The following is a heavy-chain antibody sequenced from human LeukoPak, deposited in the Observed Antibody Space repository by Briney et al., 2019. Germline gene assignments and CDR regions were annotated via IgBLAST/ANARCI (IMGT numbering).Heavy chain of an antibody. CDR3: ARGAGSIWYDGFDI. CDR2: ISVSIGNT. V-gene: IGHV1-18*01. J-gene: IGHJ3*02. CDR1: GYTVTTYG. D-gene: IGHD6-13*01. Sequence: ASVKVSCKASGYTVTTYGITWVRQAPGQGLEWMGWISVSIGNTNYAQKLQGRVTMTTDTSTTTAYMELKSLRSDDTAVYYCARGAGSIWYDGFDIWGQGTMVTVSS.